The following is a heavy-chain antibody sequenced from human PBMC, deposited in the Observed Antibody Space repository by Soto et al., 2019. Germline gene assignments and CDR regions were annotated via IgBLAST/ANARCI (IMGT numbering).Heavy chain of an antibody. V-gene: IGHV4-34*01. CDR3: ARGQEGVVATH. CDR2: VKDGGHT. Sequence: QVQLQQWGAGLLKPSETLSLNCAVTGESLSGYYWSWIRQPPGKGLEWIGEVKDGGHTNYSPSLRGRVTISSDTSNHQFSLRLNSVTAADTGVYYCARGQEGVVATHWDQGSLVTVSS. CDR1: GESLSGYY. D-gene: IGHD5-12*01. J-gene: IGHJ4*02.